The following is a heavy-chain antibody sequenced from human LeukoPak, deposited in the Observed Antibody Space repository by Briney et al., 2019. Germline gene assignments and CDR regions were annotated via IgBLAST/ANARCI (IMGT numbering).Heavy chain of an antibody. J-gene: IGHJ4*02. D-gene: IGHD3-9*01. CDR1: GFTFSSYW. CDR2: IKQDGSEK. V-gene: IGHV3-7*03. CDR3: AREGDILTGCFHY. Sequence: GGSLRLSCAASGFTFSSYWMSWVRQAPGKGLEWVANIKQDGSEKYYVDSVKGRFTISRDNAKNSLYLQMNSLRAEDTAVYYCAREGDILTGCFHYWGQGTLVTVSS.